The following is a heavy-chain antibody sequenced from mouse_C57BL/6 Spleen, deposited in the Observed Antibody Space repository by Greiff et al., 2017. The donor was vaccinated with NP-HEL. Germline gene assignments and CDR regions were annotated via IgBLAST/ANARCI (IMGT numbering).Heavy chain of an antibody. D-gene: IGHD3-3*01. V-gene: IGHV1-47*01. CDR2: FDTYNDDT. J-gene: IGHJ2*01. CDR1: GYTFTTYP. Sequence: QVQLHHSWEEIVKPGASVKMSCKASGYTFTTYPIEWMKQNHGKSLEWIGNFDTYNDDTKYNEKFKGKATLTVEKSSSTVYLELSRLTSDDSAVYYCARGTGGLFDYWGQGTTLTVSS. CDR3: ARGTGGLFDY.